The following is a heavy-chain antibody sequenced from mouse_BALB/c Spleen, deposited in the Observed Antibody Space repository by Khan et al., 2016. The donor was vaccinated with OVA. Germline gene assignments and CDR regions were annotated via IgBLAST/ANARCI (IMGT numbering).Heavy chain of an antibody. Sequence: QVQLQQPGAELARPGASVKMSCKASGYTFTTYTIHWVKQRPGQGLEWIGYIIPTNDYTNYNQKFKDRATLTADKSSSTAYMQRSSLTSEDSALYYCAREGAYYRSDGWFAYWGQGTLVTVSA. CDR2: IIPTNDYT. CDR1: GYTFTTYT. CDR3: AREGAYYRSDGWFAY. D-gene: IGHD2-14*01. J-gene: IGHJ3*01. V-gene: IGHV1-4*01.